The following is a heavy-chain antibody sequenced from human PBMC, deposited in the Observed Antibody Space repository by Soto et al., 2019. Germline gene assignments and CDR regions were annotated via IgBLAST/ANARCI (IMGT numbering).Heavy chain of an antibody. J-gene: IGHJ5*02. D-gene: IGHD5-18*01. CDR3: ASTYPIQLGTRNWFDP. CDR1: GFTFSSYG. V-gene: IGHV3-33*01. CDR2: IWYDGSNK. Sequence: QVQLVESGGGVVQPGRSLRLSCAASGFTFSSYGMHWVRQAPGKGLEWVAVIWYDGSNKYYADSVKDRFTISRDNSKNTLYLQMNSLRAEDTALYYCASTYPIQLGTRNWFDPWGQGTLVTVSS.